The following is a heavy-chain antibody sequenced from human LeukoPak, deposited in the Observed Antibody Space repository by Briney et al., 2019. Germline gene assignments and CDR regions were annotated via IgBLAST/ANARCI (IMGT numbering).Heavy chain of an antibody. CDR2: TIPIFGTA. CDR3: ARDLTMVRGARYRPYNWFDA. D-gene: IGHD3-10*01. CDR1: RGTFSSYA. Sequence: VASVKISCKASRGTFSSYAISWVRQAPGQGLEWMGGTIPIFGTANYAQKFQGRVTISADESTSTAYMELSSLRFEDTAVYYCARDLTMVRGARYRPYNWFDAWGQGTLVTVSP. J-gene: IGHJ5*02. V-gene: IGHV1-69*13.